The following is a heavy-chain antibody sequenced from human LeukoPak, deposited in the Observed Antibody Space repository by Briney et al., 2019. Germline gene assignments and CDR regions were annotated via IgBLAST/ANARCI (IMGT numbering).Heavy chain of an antibody. D-gene: IGHD2-2*01. CDR1: GYTFTSYG. CDR3: ARDFYCSSTSCYVSLPDY. V-gene: IGHV1-18*01. CDR2: ISAYNGNT. Sequence: RASVKVSCKASGYTFTSYGISWVRQAPGQGLEWMGWISAYNGNTNYAQKLQGRVTMTTDTSTSTAYMELRSLRSDDTAVYYCARDFYCSSTSCYVSLPDYWGQGTLVTVSS. J-gene: IGHJ4*02.